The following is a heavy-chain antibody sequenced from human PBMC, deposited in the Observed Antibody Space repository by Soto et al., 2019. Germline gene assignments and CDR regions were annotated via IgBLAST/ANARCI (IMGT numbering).Heavy chain of an antibody. J-gene: IGHJ4*02. CDR2: IYYSGST. CDR3: ARDNLTGLLAY. D-gene: IGHD2-8*02. CDR1: GGSISSSSYY. V-gene: IGHV4-39*07. Sequence: SETLSLTCTVSGGSISSSSYYWGWIRQPPGKGLEWIGSIYYSGSTNYNPSLKSRVTISVDTSKNQFSLKLTSVTAADTAVYYCARDNLTGLLAYWGQGTLVTVSS.